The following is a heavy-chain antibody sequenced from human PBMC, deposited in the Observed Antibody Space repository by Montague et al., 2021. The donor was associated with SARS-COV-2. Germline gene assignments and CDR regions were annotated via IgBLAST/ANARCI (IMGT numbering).Heavy chain of an antibody. V-gene: IGHV4-39*02. D-gene: IGHD5-12*01. CDR1: GGSISSSNYY. Sequence: SETLSLTCTVSGGSISSSNYYWDWIRQPPGKGLEWIGSIYDSGSAXYNPSLKSRVTISVDTSKNHFSLKLSSVTAADTAVYYCARRGRKLLPVATTIGGFYIWGQGTMVTVSS. J-gene: IGHJ3*02. CDR2: IYDSGSA. CDR3: ARRGRKLLPVATTIGGFYI.